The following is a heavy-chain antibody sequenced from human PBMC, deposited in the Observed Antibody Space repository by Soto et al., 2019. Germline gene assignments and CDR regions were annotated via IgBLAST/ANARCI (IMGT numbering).Heavy chain of an antibody. Sequence: GASVKVSCKASGFDFSTSAVQWVRQARGQRLEWIGWIVVGNGNTNYAQNFQGRVTITRDMSASTAYLELSRLESGDTAVYYCATDQLYYSAWGQGTLVTVSS. CDR1: GFDFSTSA. CDR3: ATDQLYYSA. J-gene: IGHJ1*01. D-gene: IGHD2-8*01. CDR2: IVVGNGNT. V-gene: IGHV1-58*01.